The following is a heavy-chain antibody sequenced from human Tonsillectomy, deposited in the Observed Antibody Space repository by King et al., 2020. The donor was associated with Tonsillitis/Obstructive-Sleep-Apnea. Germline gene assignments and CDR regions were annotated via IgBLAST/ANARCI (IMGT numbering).Heavy chain of an antibody. Sequence: DVQLVESGGGLVQPGRSLRLSCTASGFTFGDYAMSWVRQAPGKGLEWVGFIRSKAYGGTTEYAASVKGRFTISRDDSKSIAYLQMNSLKTEDTAVYYCMAAMTYWGQGTLVTVSS. D-gene: IGHD5-18*01. CDR1: GFTFGDYA. V-gene: IGHV3-49*04. J-gene: IGHJ4*02. CDR3: MAAMTY. CDR2: IRSKAYGGTT.